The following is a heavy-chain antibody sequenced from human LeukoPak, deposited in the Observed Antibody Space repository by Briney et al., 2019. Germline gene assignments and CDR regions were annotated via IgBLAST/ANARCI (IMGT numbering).Heavy chain of an antibody. CDR1: GYTFTSYW. V-gene: IGHV5-51*01. CDR2: IYPGNSDT. J-gene: IGHJ4*02. Sequence: GESLKISCKGSGYTFTSYWIAWLRQMPGKGLEWMGIIYPGNSDTRYSPSFRGQVTMSVDKSISTAYVQWSGLRASDTAMYYCAKVSGYSIDYWGLGTLVTVSP. CDR3: AKVSGYSIDY. D-gene: IGHD6-13*01.